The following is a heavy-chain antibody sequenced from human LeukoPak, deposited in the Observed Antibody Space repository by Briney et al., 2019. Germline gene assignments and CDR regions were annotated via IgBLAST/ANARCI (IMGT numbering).Heavy chain of an antibody. V-gene: IGHV4-59*01. Sequence: SETLSLTCTVSGGSISSYYWSWIRQPPGKGLEWIGYIYYSGTTNYNPSLKSRVTISVDTSKNQFSLKLSSVTAADTAVYYCARLRGYSYGLFDSWGQGTLVTVSS. CDR3: ARLRGYSYGLFDS. D-gene: IGHD5-18*01. CDR2: IYYSGTT. CDR1: GGSISSYY. J-gene: IGHJ4*02.